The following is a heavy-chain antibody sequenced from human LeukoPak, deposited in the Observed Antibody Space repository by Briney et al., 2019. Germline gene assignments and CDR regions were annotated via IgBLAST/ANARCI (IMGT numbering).Heavy chain of an antibody. D-gene: IGHD6-13*01. J-gene: IGHJ6*02. CDR3: AKSISRGKQQLVPGGRYYYYYYGMDV. V-gene: IGHV3-30*18. Sequence: PGRSLRLSCAASGFTFSSYGMHWVRQAPGKGLEWVAVISYDGSNKYYADSVKGRFTISRDNSENTLYLQMNSLRAEDTAVYYCAKSISRGKQQLVPGGRYYYYYYGMDVWGQGTTVTVSS. CDR1: GFTFSSYG. CDR2: ISYDGSNK.